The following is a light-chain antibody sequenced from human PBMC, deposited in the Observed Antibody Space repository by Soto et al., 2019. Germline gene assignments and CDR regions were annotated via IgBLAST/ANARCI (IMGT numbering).Light chain of an antibody. J-gene: IGKJ2*01. V-gene: IGKV1-27*01. CDR1: QDIIYY. CDR3: QQYNSAPNT. Sequence: DIRMTQSPSSLSAFVGDTVTITCRASQDIIYYLAWYQQKPGKIPKLLIHSASTLQIGVQSRFSGTGSGTVFILTINNLQPEDVATYYCQQYNSAPNTFGQGSRLEIK. CDR2: SAS.